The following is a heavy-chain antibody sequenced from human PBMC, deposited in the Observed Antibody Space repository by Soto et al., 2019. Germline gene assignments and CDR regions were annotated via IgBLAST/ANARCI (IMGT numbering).Heavy chain of an antibody. D-gene: IGHD4-17*01. J-gene: IGHJ4*02. CDR1: GFTFSSYS. V-gene: IGHV3-21*01. Sequence: GGSLRLSCAASGFTFSSYSMNWVRQAPGKGLEWVSSISSSSSYIYYAHSVKGRFTISRDNAKNSLYLQMNSLRAEDTAVYYCARDDYGDRPYYFDYWGQGTLVTVSS. CDR3: ARDDYGDRPYYFDY. CDR2: ISSSSSYI.